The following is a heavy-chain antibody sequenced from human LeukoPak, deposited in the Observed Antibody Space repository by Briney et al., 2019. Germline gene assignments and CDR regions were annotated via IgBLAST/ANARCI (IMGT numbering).Heavy chain of an antibody. CDR2: IDWDDDK. CDR1: GFSLTTSGMC. D-gene: IGHD5-24*01. J-gene: IGHJ4*02. Sequence: SGPTLVNPTQTLTLTCTFSGFSLTTSGMCVSWIRQPPGKALEWLARIDWDDDKYYSTSLKTRLTIFKDTSKNQVVLTMTNMDPVDTATYYCARIRRDGYNSATYYFDYWGQGTLVTVSS. CDR3: ARIRRDGYNSATYYFDY. V-gene: IGHV2-70*11.